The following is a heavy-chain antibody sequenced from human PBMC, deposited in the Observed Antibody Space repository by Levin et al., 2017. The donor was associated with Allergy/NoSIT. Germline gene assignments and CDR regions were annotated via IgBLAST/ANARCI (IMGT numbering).Heavy chain of an antibody. J-gene: IGHJ2*01. CDR1: GFTFSSYA. D-gene: IGHD2-15*01. Sequence: GESLKISCAASGFTFSSYAMHWVRQAPGKGLEWVAVISYDGSNKYYADSVKGRFTISRDNSKNTLYLQMNSLRAEDTAVYYCAREGVENWYFDLWGRGTLVTVSS. CDR2: ISYDGSNK. CDR3: AREGVENWYFDL. V-gene: IGHV3-30*04.